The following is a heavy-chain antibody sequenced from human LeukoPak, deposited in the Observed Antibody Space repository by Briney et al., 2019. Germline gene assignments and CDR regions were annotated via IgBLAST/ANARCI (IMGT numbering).Heavy chain of an antibody. D-gene: IGHD5-24*01. J-gene: IGHJ4*02. CDR2: IYHSGST. CDR3: ARGRDGYHFDY. Sequence: SETLSLTCTVSGYSISSGYYWGWIRQPPGKGLEWIGSIYHSGSTYYNPSLKSRVTISVDTSKNQFSLKLSSVTAADTAVYYCARGRDGYHFDYWGQGTPVTVSS. CDR1: GYSISSGYY. V-gene: IGHV4-38-2*02.